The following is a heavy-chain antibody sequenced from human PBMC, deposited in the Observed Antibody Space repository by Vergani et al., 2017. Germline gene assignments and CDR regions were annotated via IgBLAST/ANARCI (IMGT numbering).Heavy chain of an antibody. D-gene: IGHD2-15*01. CDR1: GGSISSYY. V-gene: IGHV4-59*01. Sequence: QVQLQESGPGLVKPSATLSLTCTVSGGSISSYYWSWIRQPPGKGLEWIGYIYYSGSTNYNPSLKSRVTISADTAKNKFSLKLSSVTAADTAVYYCARVPRGYCSGGSCYPHYYYYYGMDVWGQGTTVTVSS. CDR3: ARVPRGYCSGGSCYPHYYYYYGMDV. CDR2: IYYSGST. J-gene: IGHJ6*02.